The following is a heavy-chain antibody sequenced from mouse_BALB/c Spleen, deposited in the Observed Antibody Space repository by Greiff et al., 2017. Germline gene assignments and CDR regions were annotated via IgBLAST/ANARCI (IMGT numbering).Heavy chain of an antibody. CDR1: GFTFSSYG. V-gene: IGHV5-6*01. Sequence: EVQLVESGGDLVKPGGSLKLSCAASGFTFSSYGMSWVRQTPDKRLEWVATISSGGSYTYYPDSVKGRFTISRDNAKNTLYLQMSSLKSEDTAMYYCARESTTATRYFDVWGAGTTVTVSS. CDR2: ISSGGSYT. J-gene: IGHJ1*01. D-gene: IGHD1-2*01. CDR3: ARESTTATRYFDV.